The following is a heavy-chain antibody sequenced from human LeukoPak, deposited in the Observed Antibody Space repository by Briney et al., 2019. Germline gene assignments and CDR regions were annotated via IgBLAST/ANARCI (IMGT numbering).Heavy chain of an antibody. J-gene: IGHJ6*02. D-gene: IGHD3-9*01. CDR2: IYYTGTT. Sequence: SETLSLTCTVSGGSVSGYYWSWIRQPPGKGLEWIGYIYYTGTTSYNPSLQSRVTISVDTSKSQFPLKLSSVTAADTAVYYCASRLGRNYYGMDVWGQGTTVTVSS. CDR1: GGSVSGYY. CDR3: ASRLGRNYYGMDV. V-gene: IGHV4-59*08.